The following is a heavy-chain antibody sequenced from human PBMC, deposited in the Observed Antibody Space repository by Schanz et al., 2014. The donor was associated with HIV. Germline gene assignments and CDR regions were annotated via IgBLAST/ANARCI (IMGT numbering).Heavy chain of an antibody. V-gene: IGHV1-69*10. Sequence: QVQLVQSGAEVKKPGASVKVSCKASGYTFTGYYLHWVRQAPGQGLEWMGGIVPSVGIANYAQSFKGRVTITADKSTSTAYMELSSLRSEDTAFYYCARGRYYGSEFDYWGQGTLVTVSS. J-gene: IGHJ4*02. CDR1: GYTFTGYY. D-gene: IGHD3-10*01. CDR2: IVPSVGIA. CDR3: ARGRYYGSEFDY.